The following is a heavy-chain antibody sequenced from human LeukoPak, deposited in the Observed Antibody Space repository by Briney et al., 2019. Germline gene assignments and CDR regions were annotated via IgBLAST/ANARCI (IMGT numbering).Heavy chain of an antibody. D-gene: IGHD2-15*01. Sequence: GASVKVSCKASGYTFTSYGISWVRQAPGQGLEWMGWISAYNGNTNYAQKFQGRVTMTRDTSISTAYMELSRLRSDDTAVYYCARLGYCSGGSCSAIPYWGQGTLVTVSS. CDR3: ARLGYCSGGSCSAIPY. J-gene: IGHJ4*02. V-gene: IGHV1-18*01. CDR2: ISAYNGNT. CDR1: GYTFTSYG.